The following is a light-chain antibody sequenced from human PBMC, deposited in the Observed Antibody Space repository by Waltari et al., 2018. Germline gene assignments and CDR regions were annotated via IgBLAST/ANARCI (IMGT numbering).Light chain of an antibody. Sequence: DILLTQSPSTLSASVGDRVTITCRASQTITRWLAWYQQKPGKAPNLLFYDAFNLETGVPSRFSGSGSGTDFTFTISSLQPEDIATYYCQQHDNLVFGVGTKVEIK. J-gene: IGKJ4*01. CDR2: DAF. CDR1: QTITRW. CDR3: QQHDNLV. V-gene: IGKV1-33*01.